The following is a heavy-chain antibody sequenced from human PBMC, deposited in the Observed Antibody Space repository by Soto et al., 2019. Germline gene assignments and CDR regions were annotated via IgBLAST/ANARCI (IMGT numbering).Heavy chain of an antibody. V-gene: IGHV1-69*01. D-gene: IGHD3-16*01. J-gene: IGHJ3*01. CDR2: IIPVFDKA. CDR3: ARLRRDWGDAFDL. CDR1: GGSFGSSA. Sequence: QVQLVQSGADVKKPGSSVKVSCKTSGGSFGSSAISWVRQAPAQWLEWMGEIIPVFDKANYAQNFQGRLTITADELTGTVFMELSSLRSEDTDVYFCARLRRDWGDAFDLWGLGTFVTVSS.